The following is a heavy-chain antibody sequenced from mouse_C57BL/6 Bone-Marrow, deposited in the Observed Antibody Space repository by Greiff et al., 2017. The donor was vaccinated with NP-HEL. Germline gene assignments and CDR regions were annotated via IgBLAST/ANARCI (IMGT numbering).Heavy chain of an antibody. V-gene: IGHV1-52*01. CDR1: GYTFTSYW. Sequence: VQLQQPGAELVRPGSSVKLSCKASGYTFTSYWMHWVKQRPIQGLEWIGNIDPSDSETHYTQKFKDKATLTVDKSSSTAYMQLSSLTSEDSAVYYCASTWFAYWGQGTLVTVSA. CDR2: IDPSDSET. J-gene: IGHJ3*01. CDR3: ASTWFAY.